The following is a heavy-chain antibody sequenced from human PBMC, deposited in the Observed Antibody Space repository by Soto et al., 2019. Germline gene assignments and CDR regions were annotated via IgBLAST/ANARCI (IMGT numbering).Heavy chain of an antibody. D-gene: IGHD3-3*01. Sequence: PGGSLRLSCAASGFTFSSYEMNWVRQAPGKGLEWVSYISSSGSTIYYADSVKGRFTISRDNAKNSLYLQMNSLRAEDTAVYYCARDPLGFLEWLFFDYWGQGTLVTVSS. CDR2: ISSSGSTI. CDR3: ARDPLGFLEWLFFDY. J-gene: IGHJ4*02. CDR1: GFTFSSYE. V-gene: IGHV3-48*03.